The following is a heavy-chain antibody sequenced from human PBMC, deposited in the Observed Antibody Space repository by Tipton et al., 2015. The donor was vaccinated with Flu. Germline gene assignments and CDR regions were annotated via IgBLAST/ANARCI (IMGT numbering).Heavy chain of an antibody. D-gene: IGHD5-12*01. CDR3: ARDLRGYSGYTGGDAFDV. V-gene: IGHV4-4*07. Sequence: TLSLTCTVSGGSIRNYYWSWIRQPAGKGLGWIGRISHSGSTNYNASLNGRVTMSVDPSKGQLSLRLSSATAADTAKYYCARDLRGYSGYTGGDAFDVWGQGTMVTVSS. CDR2: ISHSGST. J-gene: IGHJ3*01. CDR1: GGSIRNYY.